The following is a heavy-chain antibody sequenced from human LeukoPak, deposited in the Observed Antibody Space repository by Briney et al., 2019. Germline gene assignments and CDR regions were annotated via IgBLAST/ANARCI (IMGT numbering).Heavy chain of an antibody. V-gene: IGHV3-73*01. D-gene: IGHD6-6*01. CDR2: IRSKAKNYAT. Sequence: PGGSLRLSCAASGFTFSDSSLHWVRQASGKGLEWVGRIRSKAKNYATEYPASVIGRFTISRDDSKNTAYLQMNSLKAEDTAVYYCTTLTNSNSGWAEDYWGQGTLVSVSS. J-gene: IGHJ4*02. CDR3: TTLTNSNSGWAEDY. CDR1: GFTFSDSS.